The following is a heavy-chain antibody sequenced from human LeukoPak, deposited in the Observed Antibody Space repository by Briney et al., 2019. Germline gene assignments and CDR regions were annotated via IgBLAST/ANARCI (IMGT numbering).Heavy chain of an antibody. CDR2: ISSSSSYI. CDR1: GFTFSSYS. D-gene: IGHD3-10*01. J-gene: IGHJ4*02. V-gene: IGHV3-21*04. Sequence: GGSLRLSCAASGFTFSSYSMNWVRQAPGKGLEWVSSISSSSSYIYYADSVKGRFTISRDNAKNSLYLQMNSLRAEDTAVYYCTRREFGETPGRLDYWGQGTLVTVSS. CDR3: TRREFGETPGRLDY.